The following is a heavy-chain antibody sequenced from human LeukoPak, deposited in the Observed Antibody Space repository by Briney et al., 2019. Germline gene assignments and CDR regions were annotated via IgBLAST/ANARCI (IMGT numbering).Heavy chain of an antibody. D-gene: IGHD2-2*01. V-gene: IGHV3-53*04. CDR2: IYSGGST. Sequence: GGSLRLSCAASGFSVSSNYMSWVRQAPGKGLEWVSVIYSGGSTYYADSVKGRFTISRHNSKNTLYLQMNSLRAEDTAVYYCARVLGTRQSNWFDLWGQGTLVTVSS. J-gene: IGHJ5*02. CDR1: GFSVSSNY. CDR3: ARVLGTRQSNWFDL.